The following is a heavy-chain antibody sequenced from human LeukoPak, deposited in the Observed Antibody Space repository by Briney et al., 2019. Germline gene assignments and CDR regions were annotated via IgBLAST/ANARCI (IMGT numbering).Heavy chain of an antibody. D-gene: IGHD1-26*01. V-gene: IGHV4-59*12. CDR3: ARAPRVGANKYYFDY. J-gene: IGHJ4*02. CDR2: IFHSGST. CDR1: SGSISTYY. Sequence: SETLSLTCTVSSGSISTYYWSWIRQSPGKGLEWMGYIFHSGSTTYNPSLSSRLTISVDTSKNQFSLELRSVTAADTAVYYCARAPRVGANKYYFDYWGQGTLVTVSS.